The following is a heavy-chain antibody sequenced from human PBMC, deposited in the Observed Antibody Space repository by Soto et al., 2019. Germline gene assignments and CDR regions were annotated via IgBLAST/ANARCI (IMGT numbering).Heavy chain of an antibody. J-gene: IGHJ6*03. CDR3: AKDLSGAVKEEKYYYMDV. V-gene: IGHV3-23*01. CDR1: GFTFSSYA. D-gene: IGHD4-4*01. CDR2: ISGSGGST. Sequence: QPGGSLRLSCAASGFTFSSYAMSWVRQAPGKGLEWVSAISGSGGSTYYADSVKGRFTISRDNSKNTLYLQMNSLRAEDTAVYYCAKDLSGAVKEEKYYYMDVWGKGTTVTVSS.